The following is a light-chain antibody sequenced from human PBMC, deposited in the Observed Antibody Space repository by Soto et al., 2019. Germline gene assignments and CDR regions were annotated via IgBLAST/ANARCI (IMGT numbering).Light chain of an antibody. V-gene: IGLV2-8*01. CDR2: EVS. CDR1: SSDVGGYNY. Sequence: QSALTQPPSASGSPGQSVTISCTGTSSDVGGYNYVSWYQQHPGKAPKLMIYEVSKRPSGAPDRFSGSKSGNTASLTVSGLQAEDEADYYCSSYAGSNILVVGGGTKLTVL. J-gene: IGLJ2*01. CDR3: SSYAGSNILV.